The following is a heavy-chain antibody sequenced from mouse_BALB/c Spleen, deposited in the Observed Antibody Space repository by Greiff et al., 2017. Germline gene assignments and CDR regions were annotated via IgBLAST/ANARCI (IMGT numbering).Heavy chain of an antibody. CDR3: ARDRGLPIRYFDV. V-gene: IGHV5-4*02. Sequence: VQLKESGGGLVKPGGSLKLSCAASGFTFSDYYMYWVRQTPEKRLEWVATISDGGSYTYYPDSVKGRFTISRDNAKNNLYLQMSSLKSEDTAMYYCARDRGLPIRYFDVWGAGTTVTVSS. J-gene: IGHJ1*01. CDR2: ISDGGSYT. D-gene: IGHD3-3*01. CDR1: GFTFSDYY.